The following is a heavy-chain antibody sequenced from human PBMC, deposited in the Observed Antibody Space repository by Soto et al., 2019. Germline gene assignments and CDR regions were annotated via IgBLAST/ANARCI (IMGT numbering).Heavy chain of an antibody. D-gene: IGHD6-6*01. CDR2: ISAYNGNT. CDR3: SSEEQLRAYYYGMDL. J-gene: IGHJ6*02. V-gene: IGHV1-18*04. CDR1: GYTFTSYG. Sequence: ASVKVSCKASGYTFTSYGISWVRQAPGQGLEWMGWISAYNGNTNYAQKLQGRVTMTTDTSTSTAFMELRSRRSDDTAGYYCSSEEQLRAYYYGMDLWGQATTVTVSS.